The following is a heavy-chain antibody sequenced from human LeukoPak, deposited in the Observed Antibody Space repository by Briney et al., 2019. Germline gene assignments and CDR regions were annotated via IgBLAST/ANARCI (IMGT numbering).Heavy chain of an antibody. CDR2: ISAYNGNT. CDR3: ARDSPIGYYDPHTFDY. D-gene: IGHD3-22*01. Sequence: ASVKVSCKASGYTFTSYGISWVRQAPGQGLEWMGWISAYNGNTNYAQKFQGRVTMTRDMSTSTVYMELSSLRSEDTAVYYCARDSPIGYYDPHTFDYWGQGTLVTVSS. CDR1: GYTFTSYG. J-gene: IGHJ4*02. V-gene: IGHV1-18*01.